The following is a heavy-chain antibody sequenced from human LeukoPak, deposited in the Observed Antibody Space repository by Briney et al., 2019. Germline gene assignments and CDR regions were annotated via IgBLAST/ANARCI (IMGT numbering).Heavy chain of an antibody. CDR1: GGSISSSNW. CDR2: IYHSGST. D-gene: IGHD2-21*02. V-gene: IGHV4-4*02. CDR3: AVYCGGDCYSGVNNWFDP. J-gene: IGHJ5*02. Sequence: PSETLSLTCAVSGGSISSSNWWSWVRRPPGKGLEWIGEIYHSGSTNYNPSLKSRVTISVDKSKNQFSLKLSSVTAADTAVYYCAVYCGGDCYSGVNNWFDPWGQGTLVTVSS.